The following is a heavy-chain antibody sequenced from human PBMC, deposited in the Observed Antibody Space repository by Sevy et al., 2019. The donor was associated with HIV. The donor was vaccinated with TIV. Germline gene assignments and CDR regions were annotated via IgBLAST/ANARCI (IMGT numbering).Heavy chain of an antibody. D-gene: IGHD3-10*01. Sequence: GGSLRLSCAASGFTFSSYAMHWVRQAPGKGLEWVAVISYDGSNKYYADSVKGRFTISRDNSKNTLYLQMNSLRAEDTAVYCCARDLLALGLWFGELSYYYYYGMDVWGQGTTVTVSS. CDR2: ISYDGSNK. V-gene: IGHV3-30*04. CDR1: GFTFSSYA. CDR3: ARDLLALGLWFGELSYYYYYGMDV. J-gene: IGHJ6*02.